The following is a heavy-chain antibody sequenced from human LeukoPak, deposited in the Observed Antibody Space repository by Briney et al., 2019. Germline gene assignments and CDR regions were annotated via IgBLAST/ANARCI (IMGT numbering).Heavy chain of an antibody. D-gene: IGHD2-2*01. V-gene: IGHV4-34*01. J-gene: IGHJ6*03. CDR2: INHSGST. CDR1: GGSFSGYY. Sequence: PSETLSLTCAVYGGSFSGYYWSWIRQPPAKGLEWMGEINHSGSTNYNPSLKSRVTISVDTSKNQFSLKLSSVTAADTAVYYCARGRGYCSSTSCYYYYYYMGVWGKGTTVTVSS. CDR3: ARGRGYCSSTSCYYYYYYMGV.